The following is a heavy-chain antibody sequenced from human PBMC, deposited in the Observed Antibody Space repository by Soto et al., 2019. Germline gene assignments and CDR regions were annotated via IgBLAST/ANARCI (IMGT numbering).Heavy chain of an antibody. J-gene: IGHJ4*02. CDR1: GFTFSNYS. D-gene: IGHD1-26*01. CDR2: VTSSSSTI. V-gene: IGHV3-48*01. CDR3: AKKSTGSSYFYFAY. Sequence: GSIILCWAASGFTFSNYSMSWFSQTPGKGLEWVSYVTSSSSTIYYADSVKGRFTISRDNAKNTLYLQMNSLRAEDTAVYYCAKKSTGSSYFYFAYWGQGALVTVSS.